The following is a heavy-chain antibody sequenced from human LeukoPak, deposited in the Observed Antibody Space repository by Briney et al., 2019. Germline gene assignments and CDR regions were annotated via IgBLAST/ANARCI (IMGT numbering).Heavy chain of an antibody. CDR1: GYTFTGCY. CDR2: INPNSGGT. V-gene: IGHV1-2*02. CDR3: ARDVYCSGGSCYPQWFDP. J-gene: IGHJ5*02. Sequence: ASVKVSCKASGYTFTGCYMHWVRQAPGQGLEWMGWINPNSGGTNYAQKFQGRVTMTRDTSISTAYMELSRLRSDDTAVYYCARDVYCSGGSCYPQWFDPWGQGTLVTVSS. D-gene: IGHD2-15*01.